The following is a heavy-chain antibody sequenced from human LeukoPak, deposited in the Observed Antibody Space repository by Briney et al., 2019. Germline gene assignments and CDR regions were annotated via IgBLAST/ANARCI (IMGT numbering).Heavy chain of an antibody. Sequence: GGSPRLSCAASGFTFSNYWMSWVRQAPGKGLEWVANIKQDGSEKYYVDSVKGRFTISRDNAKNSLYLQMNSLRAEDTAVYYCARNYYYDTGGYDTNWYFDLWGRGTLVTVSS. V-gene: IGHV3-7*04. CDR3: ARNYYYDTGGYDTNWYFDL. CDR1: GFTFSNYW. CDR2: IKQDGSEK. J-gene: IGHJ2*01. D-gene: IGHD3-22*01.